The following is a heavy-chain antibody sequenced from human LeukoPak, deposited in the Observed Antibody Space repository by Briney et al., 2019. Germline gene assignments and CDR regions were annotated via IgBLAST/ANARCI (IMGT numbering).Heavy chain of an antibody. CDR1: GYAFTSYG. V-gene: IGHV1-18*01. J-gene: IGHJ4*02. D-gene: IGHD3-9*01. CDR2: ISAYNGNT. Sequence: AASVKVSCKASGYAFTSYGISWVRQAPGQGLEWMGWISAYNGNTNYAQKLQGRVTMTTDTSTSTAYMELRSLRSDDTAVYYCASVIFNYDILTGYYASYYFDYWGQGTLVTVSS. CDR3: ASVIFNYDILTGYYASYYFDY.